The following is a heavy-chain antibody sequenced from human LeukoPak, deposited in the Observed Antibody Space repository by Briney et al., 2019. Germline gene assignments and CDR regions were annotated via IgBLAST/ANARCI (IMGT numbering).Heavy chain of an antibody. CDR2: INPNSGGT. J-gene: IGHJ1*01. V-gene: IGHV1-2*02. Sequence: ASVKVSCKASGYTFTGYYIHWVRQAPGQGLEWMGWINPNSGGTKYAEKFQGRVTMTRDTSISTDYMELRSDDTAVYYCATSSGYYVGYIQYWGQGTLVTVSS. D-gene: IGHD3-22*01. CDR3: ATSSGYYVGYIQY. CDR1: GYTFTGYY.